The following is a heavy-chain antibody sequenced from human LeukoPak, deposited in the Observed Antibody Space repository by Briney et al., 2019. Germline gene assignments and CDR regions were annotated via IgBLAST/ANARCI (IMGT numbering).Heavy chain of an antibody. CDR1: GGSISSYY. D-gene: IGHD6-13*01. CDR2: IYYSGST. Sequence: PSETLSLTCTVSGGSISSYYWSWIRQPPGEGLEWIGYIYYSGSTNYNPSLKSRVTISVDTSKNQFSLKLSSVTAADTAVYYCARVGWQQLADYWGQGTLVTVSS. J-gene: IGHJ4*02. CDR3: ARVGWQQLADY. V-gene: IGHV4-59*01.